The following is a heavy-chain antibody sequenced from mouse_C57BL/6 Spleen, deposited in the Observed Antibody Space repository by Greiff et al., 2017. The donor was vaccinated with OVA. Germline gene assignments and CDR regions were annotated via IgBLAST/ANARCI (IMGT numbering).Heavy chain of an antibody. V-gene: IGHV6-3*01. CDR2: IRLKSDNYAT. CDR3: TGGVPYAMDY. Sequence: VQLKESGGGLVQPGGSMKLSCVASGFTFSNYWMNWVRQSPEKGLEWVAQIRLKSDNYATHYAESVKGRFTISRDDSKSSVYLQMNNLRAEDTGIYYCTGGVPYAMDYWGQGTSVTVSS. CDR1: GFTFSNYW. J-gene: IGHJ4*01.